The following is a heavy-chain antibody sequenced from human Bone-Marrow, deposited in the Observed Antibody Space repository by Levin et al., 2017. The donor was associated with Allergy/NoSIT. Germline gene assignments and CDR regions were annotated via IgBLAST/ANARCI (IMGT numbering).Heavy chain of an antibody. V-gene: IGHV3-13*04. Sequence: GGSLRLSCAASGFTFSSYDLHWVRQATGRGLEWVSAIGTAADSYYSGSVKGRFTVSRDNAKNSFYLQMNSLRAGDTAVYYCARVALPRYCTSTSCSDSGYYFDYWGQGTLVTVSS. CDR1: GFTFSSYD. J-gene: IGHJ4*02. CDR3: ARVALPRYCTSTSCSDSGYYFDY. D-gene: IGHD2-2*01. CDR2: IGTAADS.